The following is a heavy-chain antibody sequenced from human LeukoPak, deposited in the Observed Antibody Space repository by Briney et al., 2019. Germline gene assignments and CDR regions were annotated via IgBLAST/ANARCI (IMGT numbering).Heavy chain of an antibody. CDR1: GYTFTSYD. CDR3: ASWLSRGYSRHDAFDI. D-gene: IGHD3-22*01. CDR2: MNPNSGNT. J-gene: IGHJ3*02. V-gene: IGHV1-8*03. Sequence: GASVRVSCKASGYTFTSYDINWVRQATGQGLEWMGWMNPNSGNTGYAQKFQGRVTITRNTSISTAYMELSSLRSEDTAVYYCASWLSRGYSRHDAFDIWGQGTMVIVSS.